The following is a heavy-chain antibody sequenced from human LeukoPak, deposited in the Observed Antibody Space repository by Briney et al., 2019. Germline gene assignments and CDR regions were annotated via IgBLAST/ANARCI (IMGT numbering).Heavy chain of an antibody. J-gene: IGHJ4*02. D-gene: IGHD3-16*01. CDR1: GFTFSSYS. V-gene: IGHV3-21*01. CDR3: ARGGGEVDY. Sequence: PGGSLRLSCAASGFTFSSYSMNWVRQAPGKGLEWVSSISSSSSYIYYADSVKGRFTISRDNPKNSLYLQMNSLRAEDTAVFYCARGGGEVDYWGQGTLVTVSS. CDR2: ISSSSSYI.